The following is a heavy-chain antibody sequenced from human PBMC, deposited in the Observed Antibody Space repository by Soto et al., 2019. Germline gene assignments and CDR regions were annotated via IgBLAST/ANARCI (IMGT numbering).Heavy chain of an antibody. Sequence: GGSRRLSCAASGFTFSNAWMSWVRQAPGKGLGWVGRIKSKTDGGTTDYAAPVKGRFTISRDDSKNTLYLQMNSLKTEDTAVYYCTTXWERYYDSSGYSYYFDYWGQGTLVTVSS. CDR2: IKSKTDGGTT. V-gene: IGHV3-15*01. CDR1: GFTFSNAW. CDR3: TTXWERYYDSSGYSYYFDY. D-gene: IGHD3-22*01. J-gene: IGHJ4*02.